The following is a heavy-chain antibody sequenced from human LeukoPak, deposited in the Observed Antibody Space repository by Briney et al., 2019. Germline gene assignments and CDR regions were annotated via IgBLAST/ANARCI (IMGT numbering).Heavy chain of an antibody. CDR2: INPNSGGT. D-gene: IGHD5-12*01. CDR1: GYTFTGYY. J-gene: IGHJ6*02. Sequence: ASVRLSCKASGYTFTGYYMHWVRQAPGQGLEWMGWINPNSGGTNYAQKFQGRVTMPRDTTISTAYMERRRLRSDDTAVYYCARDGLEATTDYYHYYAMDVWGRGTTVTVSS. CDR3: ARDGLEATTDYYHYYAMDV. V-gene: IGHV1-2*02.